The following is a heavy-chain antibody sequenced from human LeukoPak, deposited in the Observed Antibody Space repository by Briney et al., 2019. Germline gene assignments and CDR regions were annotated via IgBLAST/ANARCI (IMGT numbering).Heavy chain of an antibody. V-gene: IGHV3-30*18. CDR2: ISYDGSNK. J-gene: IGHJ4*02. Sequence: PGGSLRLSCAASGFTFSSYGMHWVRQAPGKGLEWVAVISYDGSNKYYADSVKGRFTISRDNSENTLYLQMNNLRAEDTAVYYCAKDTSTLTPGTFDFWGQGTLVTVSS. CDR3: AKDTSTLTPGTFDF. CDR1: GFTFSSYG. D-gene: IGHD4-11*01.